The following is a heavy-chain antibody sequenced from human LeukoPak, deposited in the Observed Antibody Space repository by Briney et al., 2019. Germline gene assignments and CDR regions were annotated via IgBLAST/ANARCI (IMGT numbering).Heavy chain of an antibody. J-gene: IGHJ4*02. V-gene: IGHV3-13*01. CDR3: AREGRYRYSGSYDY. CDR1: GFTFSSCD. CDR2: IGTAGDT. Sequence: PGGSLRLSCAASGFTFSSCDMHWVRQATGKGLESVSAIGTAGDTYYPGSVKGRFTISRENAKNSLYLQMNSLRAGDTAVYYCAREGRYRYSGSYDYWGQGTLVTVSS. D-gene: IGHD1-26*01.